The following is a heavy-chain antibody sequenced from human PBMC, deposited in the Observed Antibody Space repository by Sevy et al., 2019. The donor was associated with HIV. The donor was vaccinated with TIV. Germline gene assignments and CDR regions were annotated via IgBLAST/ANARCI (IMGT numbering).Heavy chain of an antibody. Sequence: GGSLRLSCAASGFTFSSYSMNWVRQAPGKGLEWVSSISSSSSYIYYADSVKGRFTISRDNAKNSLYLQMNSLRAEDTAVYYCARERRNWNQYYYYYYMDVWGKRTTVTVSS. J-gene: IGHJ6*03. CDR2: ISSSSSYI. V-gene: IGHV3-21*01. CDR3: ARERRNWNQYYYYYYMDV. CDR1: GFTFSSYS. D-gene: IGHD1-1*01.